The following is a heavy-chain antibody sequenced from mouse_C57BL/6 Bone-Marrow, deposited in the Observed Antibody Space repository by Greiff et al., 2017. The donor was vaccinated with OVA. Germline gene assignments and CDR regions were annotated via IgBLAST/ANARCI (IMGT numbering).Heavy chain of an antibody. V-gene: IGHV1-76*01. CDR2: IYPGSGNT. Sequence: QVQLQQSGAELVRPGASVKLSCKASGYTFTDYYINWVKQRPGQGLEWIARIYPGSGNTYYNEKFKGKATLTAEKSSSTAYMQLSSLTSDDAAVYFCAGEGNYAFAYWGQGTLVTVSA. J-gene: IGHJ3*01. D-gene: IGHD1-1*01. CDR1: GYTFTDYY. CDR3: AGEGNYAFAY.